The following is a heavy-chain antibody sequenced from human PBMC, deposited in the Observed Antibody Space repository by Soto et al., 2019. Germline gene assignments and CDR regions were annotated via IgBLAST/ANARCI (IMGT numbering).Heavy chain of an antibody. CDR3: AKDGSSGPYYYFDY. CDR2: ISYDGSNK. Sequence: GGSLRLSCAASGFTFSSYGMHWVRQAPGKGLEWVAVISYDGSNKYYADSVKGRFTISRDNSKNTLYLQMNSLRAEDTAVYYCAKDGSSGPYYYFDYWGQGTLVTVSS. J-gene: IGHJ4*02. V-gene: IGHV3-30*18. D-gene: IGHD3-22*01. CDR1: GFTFSSYG.